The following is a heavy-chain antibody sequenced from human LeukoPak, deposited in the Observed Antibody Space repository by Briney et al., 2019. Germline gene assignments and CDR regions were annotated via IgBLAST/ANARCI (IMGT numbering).Heavy chain of an antibody. CDR1: GFTFNSYA. V-gene: IGHV3-23*01. D-gene: IGHD5-18*01. J-gene: IGHJ4*02. Sequence: PGGSLRLSCAASGFTFNSYAMNWVRQAPGKGLEWVSTISSSGNNTYYTDSVKGRFTISRDNSKNTLFLQINSLRAEDTAVYYCARDLIQLWLRGFIGYWGQGTLVTVSS. CDR2: ISSSGNNT. CDR3: ARDLIQLWLRGFIGY.